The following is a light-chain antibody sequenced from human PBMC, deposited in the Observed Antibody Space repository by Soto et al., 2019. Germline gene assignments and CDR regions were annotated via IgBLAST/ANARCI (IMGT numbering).Light chain of an antibody. CDR1: QSVSSN. CDR3: HQRNK. Sequence: EILMTQSPSTLAVSPGERATLSCRASQSVSSNLAWYQQKPGQAPRLLIYGASTRATGIPARFSGSRSGTDFTLTIRSLEHEDFGVYFCHQRNKFGQGTRLEIK. J-gene: IGKJ5*01. CDR2: GAS. V-gene: IGKV3D-15*01.